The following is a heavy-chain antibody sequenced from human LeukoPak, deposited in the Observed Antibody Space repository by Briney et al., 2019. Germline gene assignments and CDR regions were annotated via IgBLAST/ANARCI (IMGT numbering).Heavy chain of an antibody. CDR2: INPNSGGT. CDR3: ARDHEGYCSSTSCYGAFDI. V-gene: IGHV1-2*02. Sequence: ASVKVSCKASGYAFTGYYMHWVRQAPGQGLEWMGWINPNSGGTNYQGRVTMTRDTSISTAYMELSRLRSDDTAVYYCARDHEGYCSSTSCYGAFDIWGQGTMVTVSS. J-gene: IGHJ3*02. CDR1: GYAFTGYY. D-gene: IGHD2-2*01.